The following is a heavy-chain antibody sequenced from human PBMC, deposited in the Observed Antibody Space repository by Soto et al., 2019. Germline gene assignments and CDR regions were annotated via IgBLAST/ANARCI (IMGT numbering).Heavy chain of an antibody. CDR1: GFPFSSYA. CDR2: ISDDGTKK. Sequence: GGSLRLSCAASGFPFSSYAVVWVRQAPGKGLEWVALISDDGTKKYHADSVKGRFTISRDNSANTLYLQMNSLRLEDTAMYYCAREEGAHWVLNGSYKGFAFDYWGQGTLVTVYS. J-gene: IGHJ4*02. V-gene: IGHV3-30-3*01. D-gene: IGHD3-9*01. CDR3: AREEGAHWVLNGSYKGFAFDY.